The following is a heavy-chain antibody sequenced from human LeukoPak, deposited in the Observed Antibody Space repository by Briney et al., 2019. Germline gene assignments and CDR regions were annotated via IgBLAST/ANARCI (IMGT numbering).Heavy chain of an antibody. Sequence: PGGSLRLSCAASGFTFSSYWMSWVRQAPGKGLEWVANIKQGGSEKHYVDSVKGRFTISRDNAKNSLFLQMNSLRAEDTAVYYCARDSHPGYSNIWGQGTLVTVSS. CDR1: GFTFSSYW. V-gene: IGHV3-7*03. CDR2: IKQGGSEK. D-gene: IGHD6-13*01. CDR3: ARDSHPGYSNI. J-gene: IGHJ4*02.